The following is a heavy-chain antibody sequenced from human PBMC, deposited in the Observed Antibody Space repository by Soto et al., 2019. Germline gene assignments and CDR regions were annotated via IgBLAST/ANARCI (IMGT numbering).Heavy chain of an antibody. CDR1: GFTFSSYS. CDR3: ASEQYSGYANPPDY. D-gene: IGHD5-12*01. Sequence: GGSLRLSCAASGFTFSSYSMNWVRQAPGKGLEWVSSISSSSSYIYYADSVKGRFTISRDNAKNSLYLQMNSLRAEDTAVYYCASEQYSGYANPPDYWGQGTLVTVSS. V-gene: IGHV3-21*01. J-gene: IGHJ4*02. CDR2: ISSSSSYI.